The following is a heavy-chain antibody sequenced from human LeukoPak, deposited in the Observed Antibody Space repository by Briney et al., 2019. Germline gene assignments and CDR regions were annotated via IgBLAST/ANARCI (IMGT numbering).Heavy chain of an antibody. CDR1: GGSISTYY. CDR3: ARDIAAEGSDYYYMDV. J-gene: IGHJ6*03. Sequence: SETLSLTCTVSGGSISTYYWSWIRQPPGKGLEWIGYIYYNGRTNYNPSLKSRVTISLDTSKNQFSLKLSSVTAADTAVYYCARDIAAEGSDYYYMDVWGKGTTVTISS. CDR2: IYYNGRT. V-gene: IGHV4-59*01. D-gene: IGHD6-13*01.